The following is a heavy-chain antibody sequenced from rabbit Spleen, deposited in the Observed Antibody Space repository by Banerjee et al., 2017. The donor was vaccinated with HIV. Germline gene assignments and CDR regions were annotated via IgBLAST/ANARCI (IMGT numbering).Heavy chain of an antibody. CDR2: IDGVFVTT. D-gene: IGHD1-1*01. J-gene: IGHJ3*01. Sequence: QEQLKETGGGLVQPGGSLTLSCKASGFDFSTYGVSWVRQAPGKGLVWLGFIDGVFVTTSYSRWVKGRFTISSHNSQNTLYLQANSLTAADTATYFCVRGSSSTGYYSLWGQWTLVSVS. CDR1: GFDFSTYG. V-gene: IGHV1S47*01. CDR3: VRGSSSTGYYSL.